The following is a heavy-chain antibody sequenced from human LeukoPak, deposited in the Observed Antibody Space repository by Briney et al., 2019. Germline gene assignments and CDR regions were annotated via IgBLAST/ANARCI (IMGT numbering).Heavy chain of an antibody. CDR1: GYTFISYG. J-gene: IGHJ4*02. CDR3: TRAPRGDSYGYFDY. Sequence: ASVKVSCKASGYTFISYGISWVRQAPGQGLEWMGWISGYNGNTNYAQKLQGRVSMTTDTSTSTAYMDLRSLRSDDTAVYYCTRAPRGDSYGYFDYWGQGTLVTVSS. D-gene: IGHD3-16*01. V-gene: IGHV1-18*01. CDR2: ISGYNGNT.